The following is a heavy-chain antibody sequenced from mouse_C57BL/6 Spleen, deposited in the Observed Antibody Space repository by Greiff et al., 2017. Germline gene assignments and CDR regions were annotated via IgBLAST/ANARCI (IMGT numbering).Heavy chain of an antibody. CDR2: IDPSDSST. CDR1: GYTFTSYW. CDR3: AREHYYGSSWGDDY. D-gene: IGHD1-1*01. Sequence: QVQLQQPGAELVKPGASVKLSCKASGYTFTSYWMQWVKQRPGQGLEWIGEIDPSDSSTNYHQKFKGKATLTVDTSSSTAYMQLSSLTSEDSAVYYCAREHYYGSSWGDDYWGQGTTLTVSS. V-gene: IGHV1-50*01. J-gene: IGHJ2*01.